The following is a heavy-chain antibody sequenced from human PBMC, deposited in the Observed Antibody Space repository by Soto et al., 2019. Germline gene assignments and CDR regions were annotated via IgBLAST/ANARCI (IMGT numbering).Heavy chain of an antibody. CDR3: AKMGRINYYDSSGYYYSYAFDI. J-gene: IGHJ3*02. Sequence: PGGSLRLSCAASGFTFSSYAMSWVRQAPGEGLEWVSAISGSGGSTYYADSVKGRFTISRDNSKNTLYLQMNSLRAEDTAVYYCAKMGRINYYDSSGYYYSYAFDIWGQGTMVTVSS. CDR2: ISGSGGST. D-gene: IGHD3-22*01. V-gene: IGHV3-23*01. CDR1: GFTFSSYA.